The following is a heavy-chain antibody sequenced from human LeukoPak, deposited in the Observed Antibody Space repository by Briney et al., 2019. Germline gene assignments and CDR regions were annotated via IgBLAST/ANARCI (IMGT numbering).Heavy chain of an antibody. Sequence: PSETLSLTCTVSGGSISSYYWSWIRQPAGKGLEWIGRIYTSGSTNYNPSLKSRVTMSVDTSKNQFSLKLSSVTAADTAVYYCARDGYSYGQEGAFDIWGQGTMVTVSS. J-gene: IGHJ3*02. V-gene: IGHV4-4*07. D-gene: IGHD5-18*01. CDR1: GGSISSYY. CDR2: IYTSGST. CDR3: ARDGYSYGQEGAFDI.